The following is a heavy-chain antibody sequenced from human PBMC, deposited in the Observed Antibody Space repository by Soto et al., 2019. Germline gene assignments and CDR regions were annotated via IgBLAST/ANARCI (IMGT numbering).Heavy chain of an antibody. CDR3: ARVGGSSGIAAAGITHYYYGMDV. Sequence: GGSLRLSCAASGFTFSDHYMDWVRQAPGKGLEWVGRTRNKANSYTTEYAASVKGRFTNSRDDSKNSLYLKMNSLKTEDTAVYYGARVGGSSGIAAAGITHYYYGMDVWGQGTTVTVSS. CDR1: GFTFSDHY. J-gene: IGHJ6*02. V-gene: IGHV3-72*01. CDR2: TRNKANSYTT. D-gene: IGHD6-13*01.